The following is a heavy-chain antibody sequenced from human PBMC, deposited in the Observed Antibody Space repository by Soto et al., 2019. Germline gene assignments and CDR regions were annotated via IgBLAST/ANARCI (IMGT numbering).Heavy chain of an antibody. CDR2: ISYDGSNK. D-gene: IGHD2-15*01. CDR1: GFTFSSYG. CDR3: ANLPPPVVAATWSYFDY. V-gene: IGHV3-30*18. Sequence: GGSLRLSCAASGFTFSSYGMHWVRQAPGKGLEWVAVISYDGSNKYYADSVKGRLTISRDNSKNTLYLQMNSLRAEDTAVYYCANLPPPVVAATWSYFDYWGQGTLVTVSS. J-gene: IGHJ4*02.